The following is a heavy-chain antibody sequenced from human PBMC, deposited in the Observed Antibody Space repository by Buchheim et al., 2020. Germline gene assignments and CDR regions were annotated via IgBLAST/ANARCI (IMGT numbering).Heavy chain of an antibody. CDR1: GFTFSSYG. CDR3: ATLQSGWSLDY. J-gene: IGHJ4*02. V-gene: IGHV3-33*01. D-gene: IGHD6-19*01. Sequence: QVQLVESGGGVVQPGRSLRLSCAASGFTFSSYGMHWVRQAPGKGLEWVAFIWNDGTNKYYADSVKGRFTISRDNSKNTMYLQMNSLRAEDTAVYYCATLQSGWSLDYWGQGTL. CDR2: IWNDGTNK.